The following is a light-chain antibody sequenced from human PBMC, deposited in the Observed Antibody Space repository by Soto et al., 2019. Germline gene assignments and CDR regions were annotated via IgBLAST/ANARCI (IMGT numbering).Light chain of an antibody. CDR2: AAS. J-gene: IGKJ1*01. CDR1: QSISTY. CDR3: QQSYSTPWA. Sequence: DIQMTQSPSSLSASVGGRVTITCRASQSISTYLNWYQHKPGKAPKLLIYAASSLQSGVPSRFSGSGVGTDFTLTISSLQPEDFAAYYCQQSYSTPWAFRQGTKVDIK. V-gene: IGKV1-39*01.